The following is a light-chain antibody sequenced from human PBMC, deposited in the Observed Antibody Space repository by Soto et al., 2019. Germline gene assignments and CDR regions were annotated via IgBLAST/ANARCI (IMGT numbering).Light chain of an antibody. CDR3: QQYNTYQLT. V-gene: IGKV1-5*03. Sequence: DIQMTQSPSTLSASVGDRVTITCRASQSISTWLAWYQQKPGKAPKLLIYKASNLEGGVPSRFGGSGSGTEFNITISSLQPDDFATYYCQQYNTYQLTFGGGTKVDIK. CDR2: KAS. CDR1: QSISTW. J-gene: IGKJ4*02.